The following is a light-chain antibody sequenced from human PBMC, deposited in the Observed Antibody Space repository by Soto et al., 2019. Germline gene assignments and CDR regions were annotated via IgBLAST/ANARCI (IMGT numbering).Light chain of an antibody. CDR3: QEYDHWHSLT. J-gene: IGKJ4*01. CDR1: QGISSY. CDR2: AAS. V-gene: IGKV1-9*01. Sequence: IQLTQSPSSLSASVGDRVTITCRASQGISSYLAWYQQKPGKAPKLLIYAASTLQSGVPSRFSGSGSGPDLASTIGGKQPLDLAGFQCQEYDHWHSLTYGGGAKVEIK.